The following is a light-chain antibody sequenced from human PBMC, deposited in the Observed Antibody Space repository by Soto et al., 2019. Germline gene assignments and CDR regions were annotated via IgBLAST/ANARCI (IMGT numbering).Light chain of an antibody. J-gene: IGKJ1*01. Sequence: EIVVTQSPATLSLSPGERATLSCRASQSVGRDYLAWYQQKPGQAPRLVIYNASNRASGIPDRFSGSGSGTDFTLTISRLEPEDFAVYYCHQYAYAPWTFGQGTKVEIK. CDR3: HQYAYAPWT. CDR1: QSVGRDY. CDR2: NAS. V-gene: IGKV3-20*01.